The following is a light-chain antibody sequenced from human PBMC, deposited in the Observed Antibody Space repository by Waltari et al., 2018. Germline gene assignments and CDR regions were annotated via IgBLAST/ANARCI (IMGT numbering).Light chain of an antibody. CDR3: QQYDSSPPRYT. J-gene: IGKJ2*01. Sequence: IVLTQSPGTLSLSPGERATLSCRASQSVSSSNLAWYQQKPGQAPRLLIYGASRRATDIPDRFSGSGSGTDFTLMISRLEPEDFAVYHCQQYDSSPPRYTFGQGTMLEI. V-gene: IGKV3-20*01. CDR2: GAS. CDR1: QSVSSSN.